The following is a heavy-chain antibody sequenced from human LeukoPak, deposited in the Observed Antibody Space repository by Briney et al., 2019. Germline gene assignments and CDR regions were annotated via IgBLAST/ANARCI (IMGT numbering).Heavy chain of an antibody. J-gene: IGHJ4*02. D-gene: IGHD4-17*01. Sequence: EGSLRLSCAASGFTFSSYGMHWVRQAPGKGLEWVAFIRYDGSNKYYADSVKGRFTISRDNSKNTLYLQMNSLRAEDTAVYYCAKGMTTGYYFDYWGQGTLVTVSS. CDR3: AKGMTTGYYFDY. CDR1: GFTFSSYG. V-gene: IGHV3-30*02. CDR2: IRYDGSNK.